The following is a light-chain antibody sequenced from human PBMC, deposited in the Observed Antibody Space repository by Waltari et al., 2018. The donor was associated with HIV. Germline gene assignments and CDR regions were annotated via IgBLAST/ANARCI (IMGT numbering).Light chain of an antibody. V-gene: IGKV1-9*01. J-gene: IGKJ4*01. CDR1: QDISTY. Sequence: DIQLTQSPSFLYSHVGDRVTISCRAIQDISTYLAWYQQKPGEAPKLLIHDASTLHRGVTSRFSGTGAGTDCTLTITNPRPADFAMYYCQQLHRFPLIFGRGTKVE. CDR2: DAS. CDR3: QQLHRFPLI.